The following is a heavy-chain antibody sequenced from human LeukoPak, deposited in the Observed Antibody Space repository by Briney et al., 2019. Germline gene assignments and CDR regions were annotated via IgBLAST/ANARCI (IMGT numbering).Heavy chain of an antibody. CDR1: GFTFSSYW. V-gene: IGHV3-7*01. CDR3: ARDLGCSGGSCYSGWFDP. D-gene: IGHD2-15*01. Sequence: GGSLRLSCAASGFTFSSYWMSWVRQAPGKGLEWVANIKQDGSEKYYVDSVKGRFTISRDNSKNTLYLQMNSLRAEDTAVYYCARDLGCSGGSCYSGWFDPWGQGTLVTVSS. J-gene: IGHJ5*02. CDR2: IKQDGSEK.